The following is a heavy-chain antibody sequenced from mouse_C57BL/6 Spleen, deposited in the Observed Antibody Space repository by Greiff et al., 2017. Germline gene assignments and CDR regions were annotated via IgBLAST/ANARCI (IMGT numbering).Heavy chain of an antibody. CDR2: IYPSDSET. CDR3: ARRTAQARAMDD. Sequence: QVQLQQPGAELVRPGSSVKLSCKASGYTFTSYWMDWVKQRPGQGLEWIGNIYPSDSETHYNQKFKDKATLTVDKSSSTAYMQLSSLTSEDSAVYYCARRTAQARAMDDWGQGTSVTVSS. V-gene: IGHV1-61*01. D-gene: IGHD3-2*02. J-gene: IGHJ4*01. CDR1: GYTFTSYW.